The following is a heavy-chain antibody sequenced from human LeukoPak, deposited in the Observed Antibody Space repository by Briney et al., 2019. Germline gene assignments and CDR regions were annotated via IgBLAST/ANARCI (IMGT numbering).Heavy chain of an antibody. CDR1: GFTFSSYA. D-gene: IGHD3-22*01. V-gene: IGHV3-23*01. Sequence: GGSLRLSCVASGFTFSSYAMSWVRQAPGKGLEWVSAISGSGGSTYYADSVKGRFTISRDNSKNTLYLQMNSLRAEDTAVYYCAKDRRYYDSSGYYFDYWGQGTLVTVSS. CDR3: AKDRRYYDSSGYYFDY. J-gene: IGHJ4*02. CDR2: ISGSGGST.